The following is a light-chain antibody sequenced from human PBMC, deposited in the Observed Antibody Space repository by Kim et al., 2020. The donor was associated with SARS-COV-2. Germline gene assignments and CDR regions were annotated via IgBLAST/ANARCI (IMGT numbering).Light chain of an antibody. CDR3: QNYDTSPMYT. CDR1: HPVSGY. V-gene: IGKV3-20*01. J-gene: IGKJ2*01. Sequence: LSPGDRATPLCRASHPVSGYLAWYQQRPGRAPRLLIYGASSRATGIPDRFRGSGAGTDFTLTISRLGPEDFAVYYCQNYDTSPMYTFGQGTKLEI. CDR2: GAS.